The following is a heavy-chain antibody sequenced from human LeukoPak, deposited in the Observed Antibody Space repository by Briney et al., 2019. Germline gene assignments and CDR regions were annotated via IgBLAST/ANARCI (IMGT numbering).Heavy chain of an antibody. V-gene: IGHV1-2*02. Sequence: ASVKVSCKVSGDTFTGCYMHWVRQAPGQGLEWMGWINPNSGGTNYAQKFQGRVTMTRDTSISTAYMEVSRLRSDDTAVYYCHYYDSQGFGYWGQGSLVTVSS. D-gene: IGHD3-22*01. CDR2: INPNSGGT. CDR3: HYYDSQGFGY. J-gene: IGHJ4*02. CDR1: GDTFTGCY.